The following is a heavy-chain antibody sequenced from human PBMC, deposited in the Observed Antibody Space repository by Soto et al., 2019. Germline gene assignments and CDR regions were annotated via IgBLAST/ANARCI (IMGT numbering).Heavy chain of an antibody. Sequence: SVKVSCKASGGTFSSYAISWVRQAPGQGLEWMGGIIPIFGTANYAQKFQGRVTITADESTSTAYMELSSLRSEDTAVYYCAVKYSSVLNYYYGMDVWGQGTTVTV. CDR1: GGTFSSYA. D-gene: IGHD6-19*01. V-gene: IGHV1-69*13. CDR3: AVKYSSVLNYYYGMDV. J-gene: IGHJ6*02. CDR2: IIPIFGTA.